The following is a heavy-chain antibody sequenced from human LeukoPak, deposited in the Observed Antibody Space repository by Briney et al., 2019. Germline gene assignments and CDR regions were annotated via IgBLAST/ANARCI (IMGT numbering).Heavy chain of an antibody. CDR2: INAGNGNT. Sequence: GASVKVSCKASGGTFSSYAISWVRQAPGQRLEWMGWINAGNGNTKYSQKFQGRVTITRDTSASTAYMELSSLRSEDTAVYYCARGGQWLMYNWFDPWGQGTLVTVSS. D-gene: IGHD6-19*01. J-gene: IGHJ5*02. V-gene: IGHV1-3*01. CDR1: GGTFSSYA. CDR3: ARGGQWLMYNWFDP.